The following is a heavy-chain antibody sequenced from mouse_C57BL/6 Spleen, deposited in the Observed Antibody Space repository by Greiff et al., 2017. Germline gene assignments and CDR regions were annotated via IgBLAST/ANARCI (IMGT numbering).Heavy chain of an antibody. Sequence: QVQLQQPGAELVKPGASVKMSCKASGYTFTSYWITWVKQRPGQGLEWIGDIYPGSGSTNYNEKFKSKATLTVDTSSSTAYMQLSSLTSEDSAVYYCARRGAYYSPWFAYWGQGTLVTVSA. V-gene: IGHV1-55*01. CDR3: ARRGAYYSPWFAY. CDR1: GYTFTSYW. J-gene: IGHJ3*01. D-gene: IGHD2-12*01. CDR2: IYPGSGST.